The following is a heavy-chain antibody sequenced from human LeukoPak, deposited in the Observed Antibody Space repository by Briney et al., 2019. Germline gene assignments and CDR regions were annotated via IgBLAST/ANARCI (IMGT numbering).Heavy chain of an antibody. CDR2: IYYSGST. Sequence: PSETLSLTCTVSGGSISSSSYYCGWIRQPPGKGLEWIGSIYYSGSTYYNPSLKSRVTISVDTSKNQFSLKLSSVTAADTAVYYCARDPGSWFDPWGQGTLVTVSS. CDR3: ARDPGSWFDP. CDR1: GGSISSSSYY. V-gene: IGHV4-39*07. J-gene: IGHJ5*02. D-gene: IGHD3-10*01.